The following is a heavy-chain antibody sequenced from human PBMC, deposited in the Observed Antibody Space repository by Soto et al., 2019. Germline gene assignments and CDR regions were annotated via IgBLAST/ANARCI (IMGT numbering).Heavy chain of an antibody. CDR2: ISDSGST. V-gene: IGHV4-39*01. Sequence: SETLSLTCTVSGGSISSSDYYWGWIRQPPGKGLEWIASISDSGSTYYNPSLKSRVTISVDTSKNQFSLKLSSVTAADTAVYKCARHKLNVYGSGNQYYFDSWGQGNLVTVSS. D-gene: IGHD3-10*01. J-gene: IGHJ4*02. CDR3: ARHKLNVYGSGNQYYFDS. CDR1: GGSISSSDYY.